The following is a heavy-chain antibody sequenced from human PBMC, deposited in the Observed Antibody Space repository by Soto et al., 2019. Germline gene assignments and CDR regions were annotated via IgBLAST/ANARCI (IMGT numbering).Heavy chain of an antibody. V-gene: IGHV2-5*02. CDR3: AHKGPEDWPLDY. D-gene: IGHD3-9*01. Sequence: QITLKESGPTLVRPTQTLTLTCAFSGFSLSTSGVGVGWIRQPPGKALEWLAVIYWDDSKHYSPSLRSRLTITKDTSENHVVLTMTNMDHMDTGTYYCAHKGPEDWPLDYWGQGTLVTVSS. CDR2: IYWDDSK. J-gene: IGHJ4*02. CDR1: GFSLSTSGVG.